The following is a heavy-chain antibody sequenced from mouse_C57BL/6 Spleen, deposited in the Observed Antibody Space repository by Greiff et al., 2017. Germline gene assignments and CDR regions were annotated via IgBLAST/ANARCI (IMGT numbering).Heavy chain of an antibody. J-gene: IGHJ4*01. D-gene: IGHD2-4*01. V-gene: IGHV1-7*01. CDR2: INPSSGYT. CDR1: GYTFTSYW. CDR3: ARHYDYDEEAMDY. Sequence: QVHVKQSGAELAKPGASVKLSCKASGYTFTSYWMHWVKQRPGQGLEWIGYINPSSGYTKYNQKFKDKATLTADKSSSTAYMQLSSLTYEDSAVYYCARHYDYDEEAMDYWGQGTSVTVSS.